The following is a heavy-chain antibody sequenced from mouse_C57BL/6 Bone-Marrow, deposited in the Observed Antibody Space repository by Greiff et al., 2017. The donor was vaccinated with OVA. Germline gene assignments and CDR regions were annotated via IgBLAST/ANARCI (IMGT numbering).Heavy chain of an antibody. Sequence: QVQLQQPGAELVRPGSSVKLSCKASGYTFTSYWMDWVKQRPGQGLEWIGNIYPSDSETHYNQKFKDKATLTVDKSSSTAYMQLSSLTSEDYAVYYCARRGDIRLRRDYYAMGCWGQGTSVTVSS. V-gene: IGHV1-61*01. D-gene: IGHD2-4*01. J-gene: IGHJ4*01. CDR2: IYPSDSET. CDR3: ARRGDIRLRRDYYAMGC. CDR1: GYTFTSYW.